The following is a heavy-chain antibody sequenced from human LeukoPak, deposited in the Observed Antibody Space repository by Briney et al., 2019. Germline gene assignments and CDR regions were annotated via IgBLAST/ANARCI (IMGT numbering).Heavy chain of an antibody. CDR2: ISDTGTT. Sequence: SETLSLTCTVSGGSISSYYWNWIRQPPGKGPEWIGCISDTGTTKYNPAFKSRVTISVDTSKNQFSLKLTSVTAADTAVYFFATGYYEPFEKWGQGTLVSVSS. D-gene: IGHD3-22*01. CDR3: ATGYYEPFEK. J-gene: IGHJ4*02. V-gene: IGHV4-59*01. CDR1: GGSISSYY.